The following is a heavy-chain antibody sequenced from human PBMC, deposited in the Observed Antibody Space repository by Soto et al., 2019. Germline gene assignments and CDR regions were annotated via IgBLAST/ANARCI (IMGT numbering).Heavy chain of an antibody. CDR1: GGSFSGYY. Sequence: ATLSLTCAVYGGSFSGYYWSWIRQPPGKGLEWIGEINHSGSTNYNPSLKSRVTISVDTSKNQFSLKLSSVTAADTAVYYCARGLYGDYVGNYYYYYGMDVWGQGTTVTVSS. CDR3: ARGLYGDYVGNYYYYYGMDV. J-gene: IGHJ6*02. D-gene: IGHD4-17*01. CDR2: INHSGST. V-gene: IGHV4-34*01.